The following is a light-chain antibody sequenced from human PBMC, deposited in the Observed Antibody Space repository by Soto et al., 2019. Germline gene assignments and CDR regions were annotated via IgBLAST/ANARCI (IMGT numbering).Light chain of an antibody. CDR1: SSDVGGSDH. CDR2: DVS. CDR3: NSHTSSSTYV. V-gene: IGLV2-14*03. Sequence: QSALTQPASVSGSPGQSITVSCTGTSSDVGGSDHVNWYQQHPGKAPKLMIFDVSNRPSGVSTRFSGSKSGNASSLTSSGLQSDDEADYYCNSHTSSSTYVCVTGTKLTVL. J-gene: IGLJ1*01.